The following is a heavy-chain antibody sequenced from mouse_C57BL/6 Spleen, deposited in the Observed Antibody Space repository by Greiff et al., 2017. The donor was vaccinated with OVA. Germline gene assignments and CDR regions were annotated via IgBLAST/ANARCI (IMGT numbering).Heavy chain of an antibody. D-gene: IGHD1-1*01. CDR2: INPGSGGT. CDR3: ARKDYYGSSYGAMDY. Sequence: QVQLQQSGAELVRPGTSVKVSCKASGYAFTNYLIEWVKQRPGQGLEWIGVINPGSGGTNYNEKFKGKATLTADKSSSTAYMQLSSLTSEYSAVYVCARKDYYGSSYGAMDYWGQGTSVTVSA. V-gene: IGHV1-54*01. J-gene: IGHJ4*01. CDR1: GYAFTNYL.